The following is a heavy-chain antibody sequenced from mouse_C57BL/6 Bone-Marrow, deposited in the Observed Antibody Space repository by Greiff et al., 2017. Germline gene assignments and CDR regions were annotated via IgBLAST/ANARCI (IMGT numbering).Heavy chain of an antibody. CDR2: ISYDGSN. CDR3: ARSLYYYDVWFAY. Sequence: EVQLQESGPGLVKPSQSLSLTCSVTGYSITSGYYWNWIRQFPGNKLEWMGYISYDGSNNYNPSLKNRISITRDTSKNQFFLKLTSVTTEDTATYYCARSLYYYDVWFAYWGQATLVTVSA. J-gene: IGHJ3*01. D-gene: IGHD1-1*02. V-gene: IGHV3-6*01. CDR1: GYSITSGYY.